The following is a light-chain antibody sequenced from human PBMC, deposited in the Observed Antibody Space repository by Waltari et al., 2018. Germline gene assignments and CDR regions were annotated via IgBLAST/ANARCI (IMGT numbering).Light chain of an antibody. CDR2: KAS. J-gene: IGKJ1*01. Sequence: DIQMTQSPSTLSASVGDRVTITCRASPSISSWLAWYQQKPGKAPKLLIYKASSLESGVPSRFSGSGSGTEFTLTISSLQPYDFATYYCQQYNSYPWTFGQGTKVEIK. CDR3: QQYNSYPWT. CDR1: PSISSW. V-gene: IGKV1-5*03.